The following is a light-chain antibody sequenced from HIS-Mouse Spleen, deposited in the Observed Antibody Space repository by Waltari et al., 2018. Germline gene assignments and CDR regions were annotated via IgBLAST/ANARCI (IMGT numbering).Light chain of an antibody. CDR2: EDN. V-gene: IGLV6-57*04. J-gene: IGLJ3*02. Sequence: NFMLTQPPSVSESPGKTVTISCTRSSGSIASNAAQGYQQRPGSAPTTVIYEDNQRPSGVPDRFSGSIDSSSNSASLTISGLKTEDEADYYCQSYDSSNQGVFGGGTKLTVL. CDR3: QSYDSSNQGV. CDR1: SGSIASNA.